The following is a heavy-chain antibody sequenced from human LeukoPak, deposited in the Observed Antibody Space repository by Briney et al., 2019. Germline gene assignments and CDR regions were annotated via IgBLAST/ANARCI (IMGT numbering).Heavy chain of an antibody. D-gene: IGHD3-16*01. V-gene: IGHV5-51*01. CDR1: GYMFISYW. Sequence: GESLNISCTCSGYMFISYWVAWLRQMPGKGLEWMGIIYPGDSDTRSSPSFQGQATFSADTSISTVYLQWSSLRSSDTAIYYCARRGEDPTSSFGDHGLDVWGQGNTVSVSS. J-gene: IGHJ6*02. CDR3: ARRGEDPTSSFGDHGLDV. CDR2: IYPGDSDT.